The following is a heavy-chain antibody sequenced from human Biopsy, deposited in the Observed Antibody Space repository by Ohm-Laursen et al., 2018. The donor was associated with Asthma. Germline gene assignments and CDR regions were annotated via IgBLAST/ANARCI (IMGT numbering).Heavy chain of an antibody. CDR1: GGTFNTYV. Sequence: SVTVSCKALGGTFNTYVIGWVRQAPGQGLEWMGGITSVFGTTTYPQKFQDRVTITADDSTSTVYMELSSLRSEDTAVYYCARKAGSCISRTCYSLDFWGQGTLVTVSS. D-gene: IGHD2-2*01. CDR2: ITSVFGTT. J-gene: IGHJ4*02. V-gene: IGHV1-69*13. CDR3: ARKAGSCISRTCYSLDF.